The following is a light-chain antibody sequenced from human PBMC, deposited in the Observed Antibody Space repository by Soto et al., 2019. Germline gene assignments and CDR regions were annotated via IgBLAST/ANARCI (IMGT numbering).Light chain of an antibody. CDR2: GAS. Sequence: PGERVTLSCRASQSVSSSYLTWYQQKPGQAPRLLIYGASTRATGIPARFSGSGSGTDFTLTISSLQPEDFAVYYCQQYYNLPWTFGQGTKV. V-gene: IGKV3D-7*01. CDR3: QQYYNLPWT. CDR1: QSVSSSY. J-gene: IGKJ1*01.